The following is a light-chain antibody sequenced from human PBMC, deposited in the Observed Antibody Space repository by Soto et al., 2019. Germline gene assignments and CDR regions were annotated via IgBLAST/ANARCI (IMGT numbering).Light chain of an antibody. Sequence: DIQMTQSPSSLSASVGDRVTITCRASQGIRDDLGWYQQKPGKAPKRLIYAASTLQSGVPSRFSGRRSRTAFTLTISSLQHDDFATYYWLHHNSYLALTFAGGTKVE. CDR3: LHHNSYLALT. J-gene: IGKJ4*01. CDR2: AAS. CDR1: QGIRDD. V-gene: IGKV1-17*01.